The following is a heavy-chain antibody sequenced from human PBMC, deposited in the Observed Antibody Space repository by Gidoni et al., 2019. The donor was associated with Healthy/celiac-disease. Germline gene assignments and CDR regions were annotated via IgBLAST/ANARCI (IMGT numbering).Heavy chain of an antibody. J-gene: IGHJ4*02. CDR3: ARMGTLRSFDY. Sequence: QVQLVESGGGVVQPGRSLRLSCAASGFTFSSYGMHWVRQAPGKGLEWVAVIWYDGSNKYYADSVKGRFTISRDNSKNTLYLQMNSLRAEDTAVYYCARMGTLRSFDYWGQGTLVTVSS. CDR2: IWYDGSNK. V-gene: IGHV3-33*01. CDR1: GFTFSSYG. D-gene: IGHD4-17*01.